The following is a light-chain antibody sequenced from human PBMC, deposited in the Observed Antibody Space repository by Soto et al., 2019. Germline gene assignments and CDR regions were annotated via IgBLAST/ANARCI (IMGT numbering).Light chain of an antibody. Sequence: EIVLTQSPGTLSLSPGERATLSCRASQSVSSSFLAWYQQKPGQAPRPLIYGASSRATGIPDKLSGSGSGTDFTLTISRLEHEDVEVYYCQQYAISPWPFGKGTKVEIK. J-gene: IGKJ1*01. CDR1: QSVSSSF. CDR3: QQYAISPWP. CDR2: GAS. V-gene: IGKV3-20*01.